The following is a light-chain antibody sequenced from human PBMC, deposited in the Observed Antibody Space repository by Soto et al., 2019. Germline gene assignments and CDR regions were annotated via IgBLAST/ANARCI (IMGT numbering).Light chain of an antibody. Sequence: DIQMTQSPSTLSASVGDRVTITCRASQSISSWLAWYQQKPGKAPKLLIYKASSLESGVPSRFSGSGSGTEFTITISSLQPDDFATYYCQRYNSYSITFGQGTRLEIK. CDR3: QRYNSYSIT. CDR2: KAS. J-gene: IGKJ5*01. V-gene: IGKV1-5*03. CDR1: QSISSW.